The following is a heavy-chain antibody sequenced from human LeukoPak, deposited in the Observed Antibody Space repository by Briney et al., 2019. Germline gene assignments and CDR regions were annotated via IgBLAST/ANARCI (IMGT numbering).Heavy chain of an antibody. CDR1: GFTFSGSA. CDR2: IVDSTGNT. D-gene: IGHD1-26*01. CDR3: ADPDSYAGSYSY. V-gene: IGHV1-58*01. Sequence: GAPVKVSCKASGFTFSGSAVPWVRQARGQRLGWIGWIVDSTGNTNYAQRYQGRVTITRDMSTSTSYMESSSQRSEDTAVYYGADPDSYAGSYSYWGQGTLVTVSS. J-gene: IGHJ4*02.